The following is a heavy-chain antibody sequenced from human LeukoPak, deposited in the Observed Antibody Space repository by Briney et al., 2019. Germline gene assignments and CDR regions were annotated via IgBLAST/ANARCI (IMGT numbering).Heavy chain of an antibody. CDR3: TSPPTFGRGGYPFDY. CDR2: ISSSGSTT. D-gene: IGHD2-15*01. J-gene: IGHJ4*02. Sequence: GRSLRLSCAASGFTFSSYEMNWVGQAAGKGLEWLSYISSSGSTTFYADSVKGRFTISRDNARNSLYLQMNSLRAEDTALYYCTSPPTFGRGGYPFDYWGQGTLVTVSS. V-gene: IGHV3-48*03. CDR1: GFTFSSYE.